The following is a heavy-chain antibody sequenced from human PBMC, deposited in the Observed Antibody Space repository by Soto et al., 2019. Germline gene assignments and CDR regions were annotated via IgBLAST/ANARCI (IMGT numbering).Heavy chain of an antibody. CDR1: GYTFTNYG. J-gene: IGHJ5*02. CDR3: ARAYSPGLFDP. Sequence: EASVKVSCKTSGYTFTNYGIIWVRQAPGQGLEWMGWISANNGNTKYAQNFQGRVTMTTDTSTSTAYMELRSLRSDDTAVYYCARAYSPGLFDPWGQGTLVTVSS. CDR2: ISANNGNT. V-gene: IGHV1-18*01. D-gene: IGHD2-15*01.